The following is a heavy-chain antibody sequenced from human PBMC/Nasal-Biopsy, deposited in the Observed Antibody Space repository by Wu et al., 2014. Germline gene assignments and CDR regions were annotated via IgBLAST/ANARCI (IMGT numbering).Heavy chain of an antibody. CDR1: GGSIASYY. V-gene: IGHV4-59*08. Sequence: TLSLTCTVSGGSIASYYWSWIRQPPGKGLEWIGYIYDSGNTKYNPSLNSRVTISADTSKNELSLSVTSVTAADTAVYFCARRNYESSRGTHFFDHWGQGILVTVSS. J-gene: IGHJ4*02. CDR3: ARRNYESSRGTHFFDH. D-gene: IGHD3-16*01. CDR2: IYDSGNT.